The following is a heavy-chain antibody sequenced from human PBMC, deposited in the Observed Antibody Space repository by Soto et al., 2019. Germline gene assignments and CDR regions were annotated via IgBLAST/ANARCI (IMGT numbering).Heavy chain of an antibody. J-gene: IGHJ6*02. V-gene: IGHV4-31*03. CDR1: GGSISSGGYY. CDR3: ARGVTTAFYYYGMDV. Sequence: QVQLQESGPGLVKPSQTLSLTCTVSGGSISSGGYYWSWIRQHPGKGLEWIGYIYYSGSTYYNPSLKSRVTISVDTSKNQFSLKLSSVTAADTAVYYCARGVTTAFYYYGMDVWGQGTTVTVSS. D-gene: IGHD4-4*01. CDR2: IYYSGST.